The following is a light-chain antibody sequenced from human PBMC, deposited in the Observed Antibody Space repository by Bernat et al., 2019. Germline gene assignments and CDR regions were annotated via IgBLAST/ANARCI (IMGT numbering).Light chain of an antibody. CDR2: GKN. CDR1: SLRSNY. J-gene: IGLJ1*01. Sequence: SSELSQDPAVSVALGQTVRITCPGDSLRSNYASRYQQKPGQAPVPVIYGKNNRPSGIPDRFSSYTSGNTPSLTISRAQAEDEADYYCKSRKSSGYVFGTGTKVTVL. CDR3: KSRKSSGYV. V-gene: IGLV3-19*01.